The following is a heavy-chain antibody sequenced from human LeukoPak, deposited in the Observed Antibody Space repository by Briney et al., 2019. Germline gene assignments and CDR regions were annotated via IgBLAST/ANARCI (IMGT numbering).Heavy chain of an antibody. V-gene: IGHV3-48*03. CDR1: GFTFSSYE. Sequence: PGGSLRLSCAASGFTFSSYEMNWVRQAPGKGLEGVSYISSSGSTIYYADSVKGRFTISRDNAKNSLYLQMNSLRAEDTAVYYCARVDGYSSSWYHPVDYWGQGALVTVSS. J-gene: IGHJ4*02. CDR3: ARVDGYSSSWYHPVDY. CDR2: ISSSGSTI. D-gene: IGHD6-13*01.